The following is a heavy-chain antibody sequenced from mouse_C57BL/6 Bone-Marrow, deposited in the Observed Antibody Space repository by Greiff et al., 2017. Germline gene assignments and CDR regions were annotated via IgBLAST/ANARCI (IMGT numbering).Heavy chain of an antibody. V-gene: IGHV8-8*01. CDR1: GFSLSTFGMG. CDR3: ARIENGKPYYYAKDY. Sequence: QVQLKESGPGILQPSQSLSLTCSFSGFSLSTFGMGVGWIRQPSGKGLEWLAYIWWDDDKYYNPALKSRLTISKDTSKNQVFLKIANVDTAATATYYCARIENGKPYYYAKDYWGQGTSVTVSS. J-gene: IGHJ4*01. D-gene: IGHD2-1*01. CDR2: IWWDDDK.